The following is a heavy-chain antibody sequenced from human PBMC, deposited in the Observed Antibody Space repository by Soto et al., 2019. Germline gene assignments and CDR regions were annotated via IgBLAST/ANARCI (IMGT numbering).Heavy chain of an antibody. CDR3: ARAPPVVTDV. V-gene: IGHV4-30-4*01. CDR2: IYYSGST. J-gene: IGHJ6*02. CDR1: GGSISSGDYC. Sequence: SETLSLTCTVSGGSISSGDYCWSWIRQPPGKGLEWIGYIYYSGSTYYNPSLKSRVTISVDTSKNQFSLKLSSVTAADTAVYYCARAPPVVTDVWGQGTTVTVSS. D-gene: IGHD5-18*01.